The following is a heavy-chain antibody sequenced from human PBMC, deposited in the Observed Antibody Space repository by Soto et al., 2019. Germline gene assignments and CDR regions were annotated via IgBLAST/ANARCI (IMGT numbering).Heavy chain of an antibody. CDR1: GYSISSGYY. V-gene: IGHV4-38-2*02. D-gene: IGHD2-2*01. J-gene: IGHJ5*02. Sequence: SETLSLTCTVSGYSISSGYYWGWIRQPPGKGLEWIGSIYHSGSTYYNPSLKSRVTISVDTSKNQFSLKLSSVTAADTAVYYCASFCSSTSCYNWFDPWGQGTLVTVSS. CDR2: IYHSGST. CDR3: ASFCSSTSCYNWFDP.